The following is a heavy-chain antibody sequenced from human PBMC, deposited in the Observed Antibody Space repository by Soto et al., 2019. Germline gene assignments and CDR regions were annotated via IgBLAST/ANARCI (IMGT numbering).Heavy chain of an antibody. V-gene: IGHV4-34*01. J-gene: IGHJ4*02. Sequence: SWSLALARALSGCSFCISEWALSRQPPGKGLEWIGEINHSGSTNYNPYLKSRVTISVDTSKNQFSLRLSSVTAADSALYSCARTKIASAGIVFWGQGTLVTVSS. CDR1: GCSFCISE. D-gene: IGHD6-13*01. CDR3: ARTKIASAGIVF. CDR2: INHSGST.